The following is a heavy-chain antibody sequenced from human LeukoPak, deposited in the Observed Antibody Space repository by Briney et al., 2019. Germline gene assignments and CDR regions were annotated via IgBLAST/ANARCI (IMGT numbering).Heavy chain of an antibody. CDR3: AKIAETSGIYGQGYDY. CDR2: ISGSGDNT. D-gene: IGHD1-26*01. Sequence: GGSLRLPCAASGFSFRTYGMSWVRQAPGKRLEWVSGISGSGDNTHNADFVKGRFTISRDNSKNTLYLQMNSLRAEDTAVYYCAKIAETSGIYGQGYDYWCQGTLVTVSS. CDR1: GFSFRTYG. V-gene: IGHV3-23*01. J-gene: IGHJ4*02.